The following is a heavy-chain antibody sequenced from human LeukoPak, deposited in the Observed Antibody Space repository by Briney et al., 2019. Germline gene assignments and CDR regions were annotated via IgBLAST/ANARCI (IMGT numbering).Heavy chain of an antibody. Sequence: PGGSLRLSCAASGFIFDDYGMNWVRQVPGKGLEWVSGINWNGGRTHYGNSVKGRFTISRDNAKNSLYLQMNSLRDEDTAFYYCVKDVSSNWYSFDQWGQGTLVTVSS. D-gene: IGHD6-13*01. J-gene: IGHJ4*02. CDR3: VKDVSSNWYSFDQ. V-gene: IGHV3-20*04. CDR2: INWNGGRT. CDR1: GFIFDDYG.